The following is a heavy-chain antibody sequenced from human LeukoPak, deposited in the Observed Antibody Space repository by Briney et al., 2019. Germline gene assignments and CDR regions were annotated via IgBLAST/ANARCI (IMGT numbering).Heavy chain of an antibody. V-gene: IGHV1-2*02. CDR2: INPNSGGT. Sequence: ASVKVSCKASGYTFTGYYMHWVRQAPGQGLEWMGWINPNSGGTNYAQKFQGRVTMTRDTSISTAYMELSRLRSDDTAVYYCARSTDEYSSSCVDYWGQGTLDTVSS. D-gene: IGHD6-6*01. CDR3: ARSTDEYSSSCVDY. J-gene: IGHJ4*02. CDR1: GYTFTGYY.